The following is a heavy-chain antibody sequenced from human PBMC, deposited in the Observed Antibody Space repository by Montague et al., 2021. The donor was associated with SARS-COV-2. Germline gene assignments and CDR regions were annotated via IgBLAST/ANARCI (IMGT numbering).Heavy chain of an antibody. CDR3: ARGARQGYGFRLGSMDS. D-gene: IGHD3-10*01. CDR2: IYYSGST. J-gene: IGHJ4*02. CDR1: GGSVSSGSYY. Sequence: SETLSLTCTVSGGSVSSGSYYWSWLRQPPGKGLEWIGYIYYSGSTYYNPSLKSRVTISVDTSKNQFSLKLSSVTAADTAVYYCARGARQGYGFRLGSMDSWGQGTLVTVSS. V-gene: IGHV4-61*01.